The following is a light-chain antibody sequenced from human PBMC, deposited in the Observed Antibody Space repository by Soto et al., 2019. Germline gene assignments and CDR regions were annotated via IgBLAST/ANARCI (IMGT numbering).Light chain of an antibody. CDR3: SSYTSSSRV. J-gene: IGLJ3*02. CDR1: SSDVGGYNY. V-gene: IGLV2-14*01. Sequence: QSALTQPASVSGSPGPSITLSCTGTSSDVGGYNYVSWYQQHPGKAPKLMIYEVSNRPSGVSNRFSGSKSGNTASLTISGLQAEDEADYYCSSYTSSSRVFGGGTKRTVL. CDR2: EVS.